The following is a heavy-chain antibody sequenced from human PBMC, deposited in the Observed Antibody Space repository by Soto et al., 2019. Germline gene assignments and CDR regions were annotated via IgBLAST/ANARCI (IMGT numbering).Heavy chain of an antibody. Sequence: SVKVSCKASGFTLTSADVQWVRQTRGQRLEWIGWIVGGSGSTNYAQQFQGRLAITRDMSTSTVHMELSSLRSEDTAVYYCAADWSNRPFDFWGQGTLVTVS. V-gene: IGHV1-58*01. D-gene: IGHD3-3*01. CDR3: AADWSNRPFDF. CDR1: GFTLTSAD. J-gene: IGHJ4*02. CDR2: IVGGSGST.